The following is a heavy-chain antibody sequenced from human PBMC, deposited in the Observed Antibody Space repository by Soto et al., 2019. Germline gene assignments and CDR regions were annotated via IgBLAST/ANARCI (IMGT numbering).Heavy chain of an antibody. CDR3: AKNSGWFNT. CDR2: ISGSGGDT. D-gene: IGHD3-10*01. CDR1: GFTFSTTD. Sequence: EFQVLDSGGGLVQPGGSLRLSCAASGFTFSTTDMSWVRQAPGKGLEWVSTISGSGGDTYYTDSVNGRFTISRDNSKNTLYLQMNSLRADDTAIYYCAKNSGWFNTWAHGTLVTVSS. J-gene: IGHJ5*01. V-gene: IGHV3-23*01.